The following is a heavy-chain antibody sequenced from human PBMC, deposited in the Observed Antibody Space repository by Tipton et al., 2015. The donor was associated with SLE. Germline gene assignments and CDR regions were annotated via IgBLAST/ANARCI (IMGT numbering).Heavy chain of an antibody. CDR2: FDPNGST. CDR3: AAHAAGRGGSGY. Sequence: LRLSCTVSGDSINSYYWSWIRQAAGKGLEWIGRFDPNGSTRYNPSFQSRVTMSMDTSKKQFSLVLSSVTAADTAVYYCAAHAAGRGGSGYWGQGTLVTVSS. CDR1: GDSINSYY. J-gene: IGHJ4*02. D-gene: IGHD2-15*01. V-gene: IGHV4-4*07.